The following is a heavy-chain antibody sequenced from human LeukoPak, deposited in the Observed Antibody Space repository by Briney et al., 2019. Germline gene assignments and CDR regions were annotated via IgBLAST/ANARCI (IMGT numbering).Heavy chain of an antibody. D-gene: IGHD2-15*01. J-gene: IGHJ4*02. CDR2: ISHSGRS. V-gene: IGHV4-34*01. CDR3: ARESPFSEVVVVVAATRHFDS. CDR1: GGSFNKYY. Sequence: PSETLSLTCAVSGGSFNKYYWSWIRQPPGKGLEWIGEISHSGRSDYNPSLNNRATISLGPSKSQFSLNLTSVTAADTAVYYCARESPFSEVVVVVAATRHFDSWGQGTPVTVSS.